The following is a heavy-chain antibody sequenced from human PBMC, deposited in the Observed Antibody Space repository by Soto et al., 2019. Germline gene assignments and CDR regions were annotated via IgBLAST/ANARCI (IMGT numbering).Heavy chain of an antibody. J-gene: IGHJ4*02. CDR2: IKDDGSER. CDR1: GFSFGSYW. D-gene: IGHD3-3*01. Sequence: GGSLRLSCAVSGFSFGSYWMSWVRQAPGKGLEWLASIKDDGSERYYLDSVKGRFTISRDNAKDSLSLQMNSLRGEDTAFYYCARDVGPVTIFGEALSGYFDFWGQGTLVTVSS. V-gene: IGHV3-7*03. CDR3: ARDVGPVTIFGEALSGYFDF.